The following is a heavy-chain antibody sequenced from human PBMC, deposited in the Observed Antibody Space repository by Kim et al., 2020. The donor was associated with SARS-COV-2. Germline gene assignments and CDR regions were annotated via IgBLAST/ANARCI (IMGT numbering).Heavy chain of an antibody. V-gene: IGHV3-66*01. J-gene: IGHJ4*02. CDR2: DVST. CDR3: EGDFAPFY. Sequence: DVSTFYTTSVVGRFTISRDNSKNTVYLQMNSLRVEDTAVYCCEGDFAPFYWGQGTLVTVSS.